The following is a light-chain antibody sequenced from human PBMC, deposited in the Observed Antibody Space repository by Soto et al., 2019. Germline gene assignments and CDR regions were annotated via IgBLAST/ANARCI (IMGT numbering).Light chain of an antibody. CDR2: SNT. CDR1: SSNVGTNT. J-gene: IGLJ2*01. V-gene: IGLV1-44*01. Sequence: QSVVTQPPSASGTPGQSVTISCSGSSSNVGTNTVSWYLQLPGTAPRLLIYSNTLRPSGVPDRFSASRSGTSASLAISGLQSGDEADYYCATWDDILNGPVFGGGTKLTVL. CDR3: ATWDDILNGPV.